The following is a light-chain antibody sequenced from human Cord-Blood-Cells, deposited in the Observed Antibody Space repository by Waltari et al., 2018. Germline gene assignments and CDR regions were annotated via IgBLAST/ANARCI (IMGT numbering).Light chain of an antibody. CDR3: QQYYSTPPT. CDR1: QSVLYSSNNKNY. CDR2: WAS. J-gene: IGKJ3*01. Sequence: DIAMTQSPDSLAVSLGERATINCKPSQSVLYSSNNKNYLAWYQQKPGQPPKLLIYWASTRESGVPDRFSGSGSGTDFTRTISSLQAEDVAVYYCQQYYSTPPTFGPGTKVDIK. V-gene: IGKV4-1*01.